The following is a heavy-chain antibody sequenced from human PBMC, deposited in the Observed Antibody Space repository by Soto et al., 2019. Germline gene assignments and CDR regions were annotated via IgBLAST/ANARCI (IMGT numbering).Heavy chain of an antibody. D-gene: IGHD6-13*01. Sequence: HGESLKISCKGSGYSFTSYWISWVRQMPGKGLEWMGRIDPSDSYTNYSPSFQGHVTISADKSISTAYLQWSSLKASDTAMYYCASSPGIAPGSPYYYGMDVWGQGTTVTVSS. V-gene: IGHV5-10-1*01. CDR1: GYSFTSYW. CDR2: IDPSDSYT. CDR3: ASSPGIAPGSPYYYGMDV. J-gene: IGHJ6*02.